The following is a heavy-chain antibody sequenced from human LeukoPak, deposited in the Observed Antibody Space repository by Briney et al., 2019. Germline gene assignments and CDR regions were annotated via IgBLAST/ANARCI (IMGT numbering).Heavy chain of an antibody. CDR2: ISSSGSTI. V-gene: IGHV3-11*01. D-gene: IGHD3-22*01. CDR3: ARTYDSSGYYYFFDY. J-gene: IGHJ4*02. Sequence: GGSLRLSCAASGFTFSDYYMSWIRQAPGKGLEWVSYISSSGSTIYYADSVKGRFTISRDNAKNSLYLQMNSLRAEDTAVYYCARTYDSSGYYYFFDYWGQGTLVTVSS. CDR1: GFTFSDYY.